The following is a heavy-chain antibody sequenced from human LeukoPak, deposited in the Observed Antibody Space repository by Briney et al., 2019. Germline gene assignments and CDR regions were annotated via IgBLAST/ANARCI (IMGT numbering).Heavy chain of an antibody. CDR3: ARDLHQVTTYWYFDL. J-gene: IGHJ2*01. D-gene: IGHD4-17*01. V-gene: IGHV4-34*01. CDR2: INHSGST. Sequence: PSETLSLTCAVYGGSFSGYYWSWIRQPPGKGLEWIGEINHSGSTNYNPSLKSRVTISVDTSKNQFSLKLSSVTAADTAVYYCARDLHQVTTYWYFDLWGRGTLVTVSS. CDR1: GGSFSGYY.